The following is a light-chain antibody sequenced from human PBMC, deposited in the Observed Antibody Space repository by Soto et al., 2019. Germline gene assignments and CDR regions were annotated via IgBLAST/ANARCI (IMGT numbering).Light chain of an antibody. J-gene: IGKJ1*01. Sequence: IVLTQSPGTLSLSTGERATLSCRASQSVSNHYLAWHQQKPGQAPRLLIYGASNRATGIPDRFSGSGSGTDFTLTISRLEPEDFAVYYCHPSCISGTFGQGTKVDNK. CDR1: QSVSNHY. CDR2: GAS. CDR3: HPSCISGT. V-gene: IGKV3-20*01.